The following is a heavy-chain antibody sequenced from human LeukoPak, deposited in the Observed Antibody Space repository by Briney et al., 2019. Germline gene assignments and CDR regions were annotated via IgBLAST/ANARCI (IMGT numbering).Heavy chain of an antibody. CDR1: GGSISSGGYY. V-gene: IGHV4-31*03. J-gene: IGHJ3*02. CDR3: ARRRVVVASTDGASGAFDI. D-gene: IGHD2-15*01. CDR2: IYYSGST. Sequence: SETLSLTCTVSGGSISSGGYYWSWIRQHPGKGLEWIGYIYYSGSTYYNPSLRSRVAISVDTSKNQFSLRLSSVTAADTAVYFCARRRVVVASTDGASGAFDIWGQGTMVTVSS.